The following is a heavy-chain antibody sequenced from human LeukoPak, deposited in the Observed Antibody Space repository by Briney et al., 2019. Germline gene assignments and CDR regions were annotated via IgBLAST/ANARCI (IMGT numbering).Heavy chain of an antibody. J-gene: IGHJ6*02. V-gene: IGHV4-61*08. CDR3: ARETEYSSLGYHYYYGMDV. Sequence: SETLSLTCAVSGGSISSGGYSWSWIRQPPGKGLEWIGYIYYSGSTNYNPSLKSRVTISVDTSKNQFSLKLSSVTAADTAVYYCARETEYSSLGYHYYYGMDVWGQGTTVTVSS. D-gene: IGHD5-18*01. CDR2: IYYSGST. CDR1: GGSISSGGYS.